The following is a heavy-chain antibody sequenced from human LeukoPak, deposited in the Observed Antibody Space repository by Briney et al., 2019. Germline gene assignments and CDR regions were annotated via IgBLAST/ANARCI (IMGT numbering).Heavy chain of an antibody. V-gene: IGHV3-66*02. CDR2: IYSGGST. D-gene: IGHD2-15*01. Sequence: PGGSLRLSCTTSEFTVSNHYMTWVRQAPGKGLEWVSVIYSGGSTKYADSVKGRFTISRDNSKSTVYLQMNSLRAEDTAVYYCARSPRHDSGYYYYYMDVWGKGTTVTVSS. CDR3: ARSPRHDSGYYYYYMDV. CDR1: EFTVSNHY. J-gene: IGHJ6*03.